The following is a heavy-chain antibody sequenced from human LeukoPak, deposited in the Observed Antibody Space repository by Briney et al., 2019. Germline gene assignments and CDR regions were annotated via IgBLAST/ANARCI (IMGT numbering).Heavy chain of an antibody. CDR3: AKVIVGATYYFDY. CDR1: GFTFSSYA. V-gene: IGHV3-23*01. J-gene: IGHJ4*02. CDR2: ISGSGGST. D-gene: IGHD1-26*01. Sequence: GGSLRLSCAASGFTFSSYAMSWVRQAPGKGLEWVSAISGSGGSTYYADSVKGRFTISRDNSKNTLYLQMNSLKAEDTAVYYCAKVIVGATYYFDYWGQGTLVTVSS.